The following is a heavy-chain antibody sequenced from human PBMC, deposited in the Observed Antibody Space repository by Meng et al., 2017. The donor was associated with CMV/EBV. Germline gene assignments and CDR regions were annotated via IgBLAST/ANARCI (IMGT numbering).Heavy chain of an antibody. CDR1: GGSISSYY. V-gene: IGHV4-4*07. CDR2: IYTSGST. D-gene: IGHD2-2*01. J-gene: IGHJ5*02. CDR3: ARDLMNCSSTSCANWFDP. Sequence: QVPLQEAGPGLVKPSEPLSLTCTVSGGSISSYYWSWIRQPAGKGLEWIGRIYTSGSTNYNPSLKSRVTISVDTSKNQFSLKLSSVTAADTAVYYCARDLMNCSSTSCANWFDPWGQGTLVTVSS.